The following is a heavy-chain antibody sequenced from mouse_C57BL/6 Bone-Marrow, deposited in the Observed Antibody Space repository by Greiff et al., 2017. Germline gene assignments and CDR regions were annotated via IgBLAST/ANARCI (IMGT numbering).Heavy chain of an antibody. V-gene: IGHV1-52*01. CDR1: GYTFTSYW. CDR2: IDPSDSET. CDR3: ARSSFYSNYEAY. Sequence: QVQLQQPGAELVRPGSSVKLSCKASGYTFTSYWMHWVKQRPIQGLEWIGNIDPSDSETHYNQKFKDKATLTVDKSSSTAYMQLSSLTSEESAVYYCARSSFYSNYEAYWGQGTLVTVSA. J-gene: IGHJ3*01. D-gene: IGHD2-5*01.